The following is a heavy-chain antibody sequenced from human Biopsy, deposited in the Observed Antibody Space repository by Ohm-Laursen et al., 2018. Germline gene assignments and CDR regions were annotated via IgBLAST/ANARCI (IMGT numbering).Heavy chain of an antibody. J-gene: IGHJ1*01. CDR3: AKGQDLTAGAEYFQY. V-gene: IGHV1-2*04. CDR2: INPNSGTT. CDR1: GYTFTGYF. Sequence: ASVKVSCKTSGYTFTGYFLHWVRQVPGQGLEGMGWINPNSGTTKIAENFQGSVTMTRDTSITTAYLDLTRLTSDDTAVYFCAKGQDLTAGAEYFQYWGHGALITVSS. D-gene: IGHD3-9*01.